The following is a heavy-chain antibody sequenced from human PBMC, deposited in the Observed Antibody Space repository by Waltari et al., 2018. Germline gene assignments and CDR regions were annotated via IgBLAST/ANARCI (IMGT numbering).Heavy chain of an antibody. CDR3: VKGNETDY. J-gene: IGHJ4*02. D-gene: IGHD1-1*01. Sequence: QVHLVESGGGVVQPGGSLRLACAAPGFNFTLFGMHWVRQAPGEGLEWVSFISYDGSNENYADSVEGRFTMSRDNSKKMLYVQMNNLRAEDSAVYYCVKGNETDYWGQGTLVTVSS. CDR1: GFNFTLFG. V-gene: IGHV3-30*02. CDR2: ISYDGSNE.